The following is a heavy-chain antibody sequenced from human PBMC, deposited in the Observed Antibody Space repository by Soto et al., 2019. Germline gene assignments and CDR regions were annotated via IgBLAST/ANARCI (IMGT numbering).Heavy chain of an antibody. D-gene: IGHD5-18*01. V-gene: IGHV3-21*01. Sequence: EVQLVESGGGLVKPGGSLRLSCAASGFTFSSYSMNWVRQAPGKGLEWVSSISSSSSYIYYADSVKGRFTISRDNAKNSLYLQMNSLRAEDTAVYYCARDKEGYSVVDYYYGMDVWGQGTTVTVSS. J-gene: IGHJ6*02. CDR1: GFTFSSYS. CDR3: ARDKEGYSVVDYYYGMDV. CDR2: ISSSSSYI.